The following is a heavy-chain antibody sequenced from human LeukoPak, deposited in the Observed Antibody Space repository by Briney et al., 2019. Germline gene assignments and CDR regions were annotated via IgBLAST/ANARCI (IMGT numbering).Heavy chain of an antibody. CDR3: AREILEPGKTHEY. J-gene: IGHJ4*02. V-gene: IGHV3-74*01. CDR2: INNDGTAT. Sequence: GGSLRLSCAASGFTFSACWMHWVRQVPGKGLVWVSRINNDGTATFFADSVKGRFTISRDNAKNTLYLQMDSLRAEDTAMYYCAREILEPGKTHEYWGQGTLVTVSS. CDR1: GFTFSACW. D-gene: IGHD1-1*01.